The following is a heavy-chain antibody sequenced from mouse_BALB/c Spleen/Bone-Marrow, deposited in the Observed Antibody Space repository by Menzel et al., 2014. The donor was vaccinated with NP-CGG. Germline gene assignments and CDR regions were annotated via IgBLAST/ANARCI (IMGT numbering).Heavy chain of an antibody. Sequence: VKLQESGGGLVQPGGSLKLSCAASGFDFCRYWLSWVRQAPGKGLEWIGEINPESSTINYTPSLKDKFIISRDNAKNTLYLQMSKVRSEDTALYYCARLGYYGYFVDWGQGTTLTVSS. CDR3: ARLGYYGYFVD. CDR1: GFDFCRYW. V-gene: IGHV4-1*02. D-gene: IGHD2-3*01. CDR2: INPESSTI. J-gene: IGHJ2*01.